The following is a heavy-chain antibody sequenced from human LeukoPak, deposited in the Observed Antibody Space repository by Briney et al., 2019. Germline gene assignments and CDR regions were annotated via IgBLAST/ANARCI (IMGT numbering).Heavy chain of an antibody. V-gene: IGHV3-23*01. Sequence: GGSLRLSCAASGFTFSSYAMSWVRQAPGKGLEWVSVISGNGGSTYYADSVKGRFTISRDNSKNTLYLQMNSLRAEDTAVYYCARDQSYCSSTSCYNWFDPWGQGTLVTVSS. J-gene: IGHJ5*02. D-gene: IGHD2-2*01. CDR3: ARDQSYCSSTSCYNWFDP. CDR1: GFTFSSYA. CDR2: ISGNGGST.